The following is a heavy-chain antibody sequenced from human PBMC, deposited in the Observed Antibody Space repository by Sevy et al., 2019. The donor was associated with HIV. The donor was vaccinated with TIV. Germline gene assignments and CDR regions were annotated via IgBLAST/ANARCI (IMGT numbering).Heavy chain of an antibody. CDR3: AGAFCSGGSCYSLAF. V-gene: IGHV1-18*01. CDR1: GYTFTSYR. Sequence: ASVKVSCEASGYTFTSYRIYSVRQAPGQGLEWMGWISPLNGDTNYAQKFQGRVTMITDTSTSTAYMELRSLRSDDTAVYFCAGAFCSGGSCYSLAFWGQRALVTVSS. CDR2: ISPLNGDT. J-gene: IGHJ4*02. D-gene: IGHD2-15*01.